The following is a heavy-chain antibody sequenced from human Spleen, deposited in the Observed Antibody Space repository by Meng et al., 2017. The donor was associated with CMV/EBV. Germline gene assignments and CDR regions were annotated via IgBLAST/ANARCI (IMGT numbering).Heavy chain of an antibody. CDR1: GFTLNSYW. J-gene: IGHJ4*02. D-gene: IGHD3-22*01. CDR2: INTDGSIA. CDR3: ARGGSYYDPSGYPLDF. Sequence: GFTLNSYWMHWVRQAPGKGLVWVSRINTDGSIASHADSVKGRFTISRDNAKNALYLQMNSLRAEDTAVYYCARGGSYYDPSGYPLDFWGQGTLVTVSS. V-gene: IGHV3-74*01.